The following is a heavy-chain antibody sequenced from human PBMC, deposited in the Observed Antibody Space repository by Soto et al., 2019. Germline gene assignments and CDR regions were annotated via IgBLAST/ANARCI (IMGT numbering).Heavy chain of an antibody. D-gene: IGHD3-22*01. CDR1: GGSFSGYY. CDR3: ARARYYDSSGYYY. V-gene: IGHV4-34*01. Sequence: QVQLQQWGAGLLKPSETLSLTCAVYGGSFSGYYWSWIRQPPGKGLEWIGEINHSGSTNYNPSLKSRVTIPVDTSKSQFSLKLSSVTAADTAVYYCARARYYDSSGYYYWGQGTLVTVSS. CDR2: INHSGST. J-gene: IGHJ4*02.